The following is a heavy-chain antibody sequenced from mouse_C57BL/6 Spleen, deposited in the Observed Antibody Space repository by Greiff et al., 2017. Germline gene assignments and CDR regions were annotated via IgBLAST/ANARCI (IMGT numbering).Heavy chain of an antibody. J-gene: IGHJ3*01. V-gene: IGHV1-82*01. Sequence: QVQLQQSGPELVKPGASVKISCKASGYAFSSSWMNWVKQRPGKGLEWIGRIYPGDGDTNYNGKFKGKATLTAAKSSSTAYMQLSSLTSEDSAVYFCARDYGSSYRFAYWGQGTLVTGSA. CDR1: GYAFSSSW. D-gene: IGHD1-1*01. CDR2: IYPGDGDT. CDR3: ARDYGSSYRFAY.